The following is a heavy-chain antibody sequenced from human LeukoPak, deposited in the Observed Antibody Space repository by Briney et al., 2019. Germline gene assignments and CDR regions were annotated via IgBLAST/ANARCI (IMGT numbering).Heavy chain of an antibody. V-gene: IGHV3-23*01. CDR3: ATLKSDYYGSGSNLLRTNWFDP. J-gene: IGHJ5*02. D-gene: IGHD3-10*01. Sequence: GGSLRLSCAASGFTFSSYAMSWVCQAPGKGLEWVSAISGSGGSTYYADSVKGRFTISRDNSKNTLYLQMNSLRAEDTAVYYCATLKSDYYGSGSNLLRTNWFDPWGQGTLVTVSS. CDR2: ISGSGGST. CDR1: GFTFSSYA.